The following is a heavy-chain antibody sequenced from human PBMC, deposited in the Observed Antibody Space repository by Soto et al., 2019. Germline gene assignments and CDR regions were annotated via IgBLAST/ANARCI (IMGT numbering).Heavy chain of an antibody. CDR3: ARVYYYDSSGFYYYYYGMDV. D-gene: IGHD3-22*01. Sequence: PGESLKISCKGSGYSFTSYWISCVRQMPGKGLEWMGRIDPSDSYTNYSPSFQGHVTISADKSISTAYLQWSSLKASDTAMYYCARVYYYDSSGFYYYYYGMDVWGQGTTVTVSS. V-gene: IGHV5-10-1*01. CDR2: IDPSDSYT. J-gene: IGHJ6*02. CDR1: GYSFTSYW.